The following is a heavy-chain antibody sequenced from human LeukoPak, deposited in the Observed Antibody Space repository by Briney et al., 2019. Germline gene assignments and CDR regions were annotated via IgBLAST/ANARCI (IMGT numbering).Heavy chain of an antibody. J-gene: IGHJ6*03. V-gene: IGHV4-59*01. D-gene: IGHD2-15*01. CDR2: IYYSGST. CDR3: ARVIMEYCSGGSCYSGYYYYYMDV. Sequence: SETLSLTCTVSGGSISSYYWSWIRRPPGKGLEWIGYIYYSGSTNYNPSLKSRVTISVDTSKNQFSLKLSSVAAADTAVYYCARVIMEYCSGGSCYSGYYYYYMDVWGKGTTVTVSS. CDR1: GGSISSYY.